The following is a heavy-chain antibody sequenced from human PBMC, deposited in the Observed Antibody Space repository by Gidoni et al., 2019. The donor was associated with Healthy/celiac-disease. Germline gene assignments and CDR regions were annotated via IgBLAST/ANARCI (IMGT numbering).Heavy chain of an antibody. CDR1: GYSFTSYW. CDR3: ASPVAGEGGLAFDI. CDR2: IYPCDSYT. D-gene: IGHD6-19*01. Sequence: EVQLVQSGAEVKKPGESLKISCKGSGYSFTSYWIGWVRQMPGKGLEWMGIIYPCDSYTRDSPSFQGQGTISADKSSSTAYLQGSSLKASDTAMYYCASPVAGEGGLAFDIWGKGTMVTVSS. V-gene: IGHV5-51*01. J-gene: IGHJ3*02.